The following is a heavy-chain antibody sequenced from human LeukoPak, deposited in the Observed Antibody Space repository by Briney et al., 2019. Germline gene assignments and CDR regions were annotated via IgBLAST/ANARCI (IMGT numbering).Heavy chain of an antibody. CDR2: IYPGDSDT. CDR3: ARQWGDCSSTSCYSAY. D-gene: IGHD2-2*01. V-gene: IGHV5-51*01. J-gene: IGHJ4*02. CDR1: GYSFAGFW. Sequence: GESLKISWQGSGYSFAGFWIAWVRQMPGKGLEWMGIIYPGDSDTRYSPSFQGQVTISADKSISTAYLQWSSLKASDTAIYYCARQWGDCSSTSCYSAYWGQGTLVTVSS.